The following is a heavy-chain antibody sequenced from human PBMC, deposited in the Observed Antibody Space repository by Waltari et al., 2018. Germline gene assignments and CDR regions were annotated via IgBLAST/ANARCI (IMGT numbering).Heavy chain of an antibody. Sequence: EVQLVESGGGLIQPGGSLRLSCAASGFTVSSNYMSWVRQAPGKGLEWVSVIYSGGSTYDADSVKGRFTISRDNSKSTLYLQMNSLRAEDTAVYYCARDYYDSSGYYNWFDPWGQGTLVTVSS. V-gene: IGHV3-53*01. CDR1: GFTVSSNY. J-gene: IGHJ5*02. CDR2: IYSGGST. D-gene: IGHD3-22*01. CDR3: ARDYYDSSGYYNWFDP.